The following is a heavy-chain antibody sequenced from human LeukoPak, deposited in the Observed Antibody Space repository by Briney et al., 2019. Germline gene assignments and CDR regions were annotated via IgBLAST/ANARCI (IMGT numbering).Heavy chain of an antibody. J-gene: IGHJ4*02. CDR2: ISWNRSRI. D-gene: IGHD6-13*01. V-gene: IGHV3-9*01. Sequence: FLRLSCAASGFTFDYDAMHWVRQASGEGLEWVSGISWNRSRIGYADSVKGRFTISRDNAKNSLYLQMNSLRAEDTALYYCAKDILPGNSWSFDYWGQGTLVTVSS. CDR3: AKDILPGNSWSFDY. CDR1: GFTFDYDA.